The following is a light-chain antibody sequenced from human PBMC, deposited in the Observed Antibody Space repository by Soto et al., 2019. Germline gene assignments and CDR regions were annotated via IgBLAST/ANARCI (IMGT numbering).Light chain of an antibody. CDR1: QTVSTY. CDR3: QQLGNWPPT. CDR2: DTS. V-gene: IGKV3-11*01. J-gene: IGKJ2*01. Sequence: ETVLTQSPATLSLSPGDRATLSCRASQTVSTYLAWYQQRPGQPPRLLISDTSKRATGIPARFSGSGSGTDFTLTISRLEPEDFAAYYCQQLGNWPPTFGQGTKLEIK.